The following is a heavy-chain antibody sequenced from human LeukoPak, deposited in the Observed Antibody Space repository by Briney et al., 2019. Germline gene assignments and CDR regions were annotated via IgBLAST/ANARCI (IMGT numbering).Heavy chain of an antibody. V-gene: IGHV4-38-2*02. CDR2: IYTSGST. CDR3: ARDGGGLL. J-gene: IGHJ4*02. CDR1: GYSINSGYY. D-gene: IGHD2-15*01. Sequence: SETLSLTCAASGYSINSGYYWGWIRQSPGKGLEWIGRIYTSGSTNYNPSLKSRVTISVDKSKNQFSLKLSSVTAADTAVYYCARDGGGLLWGQGTLVTVSS.